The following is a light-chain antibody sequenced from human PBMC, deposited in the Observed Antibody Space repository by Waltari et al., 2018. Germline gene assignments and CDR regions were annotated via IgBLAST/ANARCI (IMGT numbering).Light chain of an antibody. CDR3: QLSYTTPHT. Sequence: DIQMTQSPSSLSTSVGDRVTISCRASQDITSSLNWYQQKAGKAPKLLITFGSTLQSGVSSRLSGRGSGTDFTLTITNVQPEDSAYYYCQLSYTTPHTLGQGTKVEIK. CDR2: FGS. V-gene: IGKV1-39*01. CDR1: QDITSS. J-gene: IGKJ2*01.